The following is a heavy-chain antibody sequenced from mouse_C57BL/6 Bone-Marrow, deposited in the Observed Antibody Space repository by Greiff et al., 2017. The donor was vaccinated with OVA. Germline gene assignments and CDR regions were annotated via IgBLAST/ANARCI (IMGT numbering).Heavy chain of an antibody. V-gene: IGHV8-12*01. D-gene: IGHD4-1*01. Sequence: QVTLKESGPGILQSSQTLSLTCSFSGFSLSTSGMGVSWIRQPSGKGLEWLAHIYWDDDKRYNPSLKSRLTISKDTSRNQVYIKISSVKTEDTATYYCARRTGWDDYWGQGTTLTVSA. CDR3: ARRTGWDDY. CDR1: GFSLSTSGMG. J-gene: IGHJ2*01. CDR2: IYWDDDK.